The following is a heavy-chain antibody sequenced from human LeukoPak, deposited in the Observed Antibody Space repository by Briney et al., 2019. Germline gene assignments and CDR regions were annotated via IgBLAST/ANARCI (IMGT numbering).Heavy chain of an antibody. D-gene: IGHD3-16*01. J-gene: IGHJ4*02. V-gene: IGHV4-59*01. CDR2: IYYSGST. CDR1: GGSISSYY. CDR3: ARSVRGMITFGGVNYFDY. Sequence: SETLSLTCTVSGGSISSYYWSWIRQPPGKGLEWSGYIYYSGSTNYNPSLRSRVTVSVDTSKNQFSLKLSSVTAADTAVYYCARSVRGMITFGGVNYFDYWGQGTLVTVSS.